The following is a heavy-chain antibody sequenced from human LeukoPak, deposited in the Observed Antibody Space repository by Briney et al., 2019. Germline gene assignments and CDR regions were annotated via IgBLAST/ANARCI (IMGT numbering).Heavy chain of an antibody. D-gene: IGHD4-23*01. Sequence: GGSLRLSCAASGFTFSSYAMHWVRQAPGKGLEWVAVISYDGSNKYYADSVKGRFTISGDNSKNTLYLQMNSLRAEDTAVYYCARDHGGNTEPPIRWGQGTLITVSS. CDR1: GFTFSSYA. J-gene: IGHJ4*02. CDR2: ISYDGSNK. CDR3: ARDHGGNTEPPIR. V-gene: IGHV3-30-3*01.